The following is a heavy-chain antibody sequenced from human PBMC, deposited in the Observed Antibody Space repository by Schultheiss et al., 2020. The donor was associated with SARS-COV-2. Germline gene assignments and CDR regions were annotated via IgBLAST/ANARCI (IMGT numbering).Heavy chain of an antibody. V-gene: IGHV1-2*06. CDR1: GYTFTGYY. J-gene: IGHJ4*02. CDR3: ARDGANQLLDY. Sequence: ASVKVSCKASGYTFTGYYMHWVRQAPGQGLEWMGRINPNSGGTNYAQKFQGRVTMTRNTSISTAYMELSSLRSEDTAVYYCARDGANQLLDYWGQGTLVTVSS. CDR2: INPNSGGT. D-gene: IGHD1-1*01.